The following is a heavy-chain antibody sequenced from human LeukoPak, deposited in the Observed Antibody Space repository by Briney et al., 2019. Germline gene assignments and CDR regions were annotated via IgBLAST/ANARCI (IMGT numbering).Heavy chain of an antibody. CDR3: AKETDWFDY. CDR2: ISGSGGST. D-gene: IGHD3-9*01. V-gene: IGHV3-23*01. Sequence: GGSLRVSCAASGFTFSTYSMNWVRQAPGKGLEWVSAISGSGGSTYYADSVKGRFTISRDNSKNTLYLQMNSLRAEDTAVYYCAKETDWFDYWGQGTLVTVSS. CDR1: GFTFSTYS. J-gene: IGHJ4*02.